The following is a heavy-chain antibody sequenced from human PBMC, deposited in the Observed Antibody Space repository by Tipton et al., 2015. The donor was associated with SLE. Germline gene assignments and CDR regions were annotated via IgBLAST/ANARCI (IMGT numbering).Heavy chain of an antibody. V-gene: IGHV1-18*01. Sequence: YRQKFQGRVTMTTDTSTSTAYMELRSLRSDDTAVYYCVSSGSMDVWGQGTTVTVSS. CDR3: VSSGSMDV. D-gene: IGHD1-1*01. J-gene: IGHJ6*02.